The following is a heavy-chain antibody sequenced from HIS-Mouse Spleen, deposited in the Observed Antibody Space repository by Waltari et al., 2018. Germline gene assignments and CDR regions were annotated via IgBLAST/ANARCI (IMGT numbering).Heavy chain of an antibody. V-gene: IGHV4-31*03. CDR3: ARVKYSGYDYHFDY. D-gene: IGHD5-12*01. J-gene: IGHJ4*02. CDR2: IYYSGST. Sequence: QVQLQESGPGLVKPSQTLSLTCTVSGGSISSGGYYWSWYRQHPGKGLEWIGYIYYSGSTYYNPSLKSRVTISVDTSKNQFSLKLSSVTAADTAVYYCARVKYSGYDYHFDYWGQGTLVTVSS. CDR1: GGSISSGGYY.